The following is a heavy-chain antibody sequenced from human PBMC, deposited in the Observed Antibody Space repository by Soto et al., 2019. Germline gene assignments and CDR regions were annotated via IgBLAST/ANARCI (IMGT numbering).Heavy chain of an antibody. CDR3: ARLLGYCSGGSCYSNWFDP. CDR1: GYTFTSYG. D-gene: IGHD2-15*01. Sequence: ASVKVSCKASGYTFTSYGISWVRQAPGQGLEWMGWISAYNGNTNYAQKLQGRVTMTTDTSTSTAYMELRSLRSDDTAGYYCARLLGYCSGGSCYSNWFDPWGQGTLVTVPP. V-gene: IGHV1-18*01. J-gene: IGHJ5*02. CDR2: ISAYNGNT.